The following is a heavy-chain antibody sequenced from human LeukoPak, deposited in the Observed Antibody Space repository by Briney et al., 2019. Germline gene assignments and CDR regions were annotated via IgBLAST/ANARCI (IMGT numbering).Heavy chain of an antibody. J-gene: IGHJ4*02. CDR2: ISSSSSYI. V-gene: IGHV3-21*01. D-gene: IGHD3-22*01. CDR1: GFTFSSYS. CDR3: ARRGYSDSSGYDY. Sequence: PGGSLRLSCAASGFTFSSYSMNWVRQAPGKGLEWVSSISSSSSYIYYADSVKGRFTISRDNAKNSLYLQMNNLRAEDTAIYYCARRGYSDSSGYDYWGQGTLVTVSS.